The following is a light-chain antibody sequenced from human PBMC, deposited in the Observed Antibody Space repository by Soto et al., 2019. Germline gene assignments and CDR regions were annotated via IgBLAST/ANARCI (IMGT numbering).Light chain of an antibody. CDR1: SGSVASNY. CDR2: GDN. CDR3: QSYDRSSLYV. J-gene: IGLJ1*01. V-gene: IGLV6-57*02. Sequence: LTQPASLSGSPGQSITISCTGSSGSVASNYVHWYQRRPGSAPTIVIYGDNQRPSGVPDRFSGSIDSSSNSASLTISRLKTEDEADYFCQSYDRSSLYVFGTGTKVTVL.